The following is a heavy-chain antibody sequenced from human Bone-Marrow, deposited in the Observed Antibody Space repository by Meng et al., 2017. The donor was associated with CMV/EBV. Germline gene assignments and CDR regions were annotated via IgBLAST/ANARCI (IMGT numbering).Heavy chain of an antibody. CDR2: MNPNSGNT. J-gene: IGHJ5*02. CDR3: ARVSVRKTRAIAARRDWFAP. D-gene: IGHD6-6*01. Sequence: ASVKVSCKASGYTFTSYDINWVRQATGQGLEWMGWMNPNSGNTGYAQKFQGRVTMTRNTSISTAYMELSSLRSEDTAVYYCARVSVRKTRAIAARRDWFAPWGQGPLVTVSS. CDR1: GYTFTSYD. V-gene: IGHV1-8*01.